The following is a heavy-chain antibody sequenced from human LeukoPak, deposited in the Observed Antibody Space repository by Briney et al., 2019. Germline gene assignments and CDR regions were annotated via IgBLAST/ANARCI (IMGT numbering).Heavy chain of an antibody. CDR2: ISWNSGSI. CDR1: GFTFDDYA. CDR3: AKGYCSSTSCYADY. D-gene: IGHD2-2*01. Sequence: GRSLRLXCAASGFTFDDYAMHWVRQAPGKGLECVSGISWNSGSIGYADSVKGRFTISRDNAKNPLYLQMNSLRAEDMALYYCAKGYCSSTSCYADYWGRGTLVTVSS. J-gene: IGHJ4*02. V-gene: IGHV3-9*03.